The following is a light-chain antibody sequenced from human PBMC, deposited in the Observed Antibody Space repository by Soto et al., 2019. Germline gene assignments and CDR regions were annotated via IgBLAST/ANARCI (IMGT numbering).Light chain of an antibody. V-gene: IGKV1-9*01. CDR2: AAS. J-gene: IGKJ4*01. CDR1: QGISSY. Sequence: DIQLTQSPSFLSASVGDRVTITCRASQGISSYLAWYQQKTGKAPKLLIYAASTLQSGVPSRFSGSGSGTEFTLTISSLQPEDFATYYYQQLNSFGGGNKVEIK. CDR3: QQLNS.